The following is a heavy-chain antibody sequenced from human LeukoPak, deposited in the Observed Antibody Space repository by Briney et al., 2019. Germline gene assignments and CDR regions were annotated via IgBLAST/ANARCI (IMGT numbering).Heavy chain of an antibody. D-gene: IGHD3-22*01. CDR2: IYYSGST. J-gene: IGHJ4*02. CDR1: GGSISSYY. V-gene: IGHV4-59*01. CDR3: AGARGYYDSSGYYFLYYFDY. Sequence: PSETLSLTCTVSGGSISSYYWSWIRQPPGKGLEWIGYIYYSGSTNYNPSLKSRVTISVDTSKNQFSLKLSSVTAADTAVYYCAGARGYYDSSGYYFLYYFDYWGQGTLVTVSS.